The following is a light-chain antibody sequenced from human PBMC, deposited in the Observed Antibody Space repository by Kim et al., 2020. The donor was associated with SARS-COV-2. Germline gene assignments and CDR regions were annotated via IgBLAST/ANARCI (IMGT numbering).Light chain of an antibody. V-gene: IGKV1-5*03. CDR2: EAS. CDR1: QSITTW. Sequence: DIQMTQSPSTLSASVGDRITITCWASQSITTWLAWYQQKPGKAPKLLIYEASSLERGVPSRFSGSGSGTEFTLTISSLQPYDFATYYCQQYSSYWTFGQGTKVDIK. J-gene: IGKJ1*01. CDR3: QQYSSYWT.